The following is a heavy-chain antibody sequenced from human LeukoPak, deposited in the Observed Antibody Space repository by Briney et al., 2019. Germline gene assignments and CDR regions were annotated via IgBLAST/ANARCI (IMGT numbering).Heavy chain of an antibody. J-gene: IGHJ4*02. V-gene: IGHV3-7*01. CDR2: IKQDGSEK. Sequence: GGSLRLSCAASGFTFSSYAMSWVRQAPGNGLEWVVNIKQDGSEKYYVDSVKGRFTISRDNAKNSLYLQMNSLRAEDTAVYYCARRGLYYFDYWGQGTLVTVSS. CDR1: GFTFSSYA. D-gene: IGHD5-12*01. CDR3: ARRGLYYFDY.